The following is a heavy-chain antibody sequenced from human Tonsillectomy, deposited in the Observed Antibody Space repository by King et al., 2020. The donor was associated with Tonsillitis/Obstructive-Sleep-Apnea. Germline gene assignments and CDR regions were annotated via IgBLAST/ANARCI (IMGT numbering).Heavy chain of an antibody. V-gene: IGHV3-30*04. CDR1: GFTFSSYA. CDR2: MSYDGSSE. J-gene: IGHJ6*03. CDR3: ARAPTYCSSTTCYSYYYFYRDV. D-gene: IGHD2-2*02. Sequence: VQLVESGGGVVQPGTSLRPSCSASGFTFSSYAMHWVRQAPGKGLEWVAVMSYDGSSEYYADSVKGRFTISRDNSKNSLYLQMNSLRAEDTAVYYCARAPTYCSSTTCYSYYYFYRDVGGKGTTVTVSS.